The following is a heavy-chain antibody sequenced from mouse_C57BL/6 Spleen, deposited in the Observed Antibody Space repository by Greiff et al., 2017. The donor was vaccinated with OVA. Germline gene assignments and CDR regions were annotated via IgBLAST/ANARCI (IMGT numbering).Heavy chain of an antibody. CDR2: INPSSGYT. D-gene: IGHD1-1*01. V-gene: IGHV1-7*01. CDR1: DYTFTSYW. J-gene: IGHJ1*03. Sequence: VQLQQSGAELAKPGASVKLSCKASDYTFTSYWMHWVNQRPGQGLEWIGYINPSSGYTKYNQKFKDKATLTADKSSSTAYMQLSSLTYEDSAVYYCARDGVVAHWYFDVWGTGTTVTVSS. CDR3: ARDGVVAHWYFDV.